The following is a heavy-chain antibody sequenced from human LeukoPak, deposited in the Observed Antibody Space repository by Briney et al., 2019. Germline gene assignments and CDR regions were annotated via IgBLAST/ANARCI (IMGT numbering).Heavy chain of an antibody. CDR3: VVGGSPGY. D-gene: IGHD2-15*01. V-gene: IGHV3-74*01. Sequence: PGRSLRLSCAASGFAFSNYGMHWVRQAPRKGLVWVSRISTDGYTTDYADFVQGRFTASRDNTKNTWSLEMNSLRAEDTAVYYCVVGGSPGYWGQGTLVTVSS. J-gene: IGHJ4*02. CDR1: GFAFSNYG. CDR2: ISTDGYTT.